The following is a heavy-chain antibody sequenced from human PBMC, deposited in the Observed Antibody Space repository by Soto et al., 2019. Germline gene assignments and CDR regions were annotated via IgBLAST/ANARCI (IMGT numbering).Heavy chain of an antibody. CDR3: APRRVKRDFDY. CDR1: GFSLSTSGVG. Sequence: QITLKESGPTLVKPTQTLTLTCTFSGFSLSTSGVGVGWIRQPPGKALEWLALIYWDDDKRYSPSLKSRLTHTEDTAKNQGVLTMTNIDPVDTATYYCAPRRVKRDFDYWGQGTLVTVSS. D-gene: IGHD2-21*01. CDR2: IYWDDDK. J-gene: IGHJ4*02. V-gene: IGHV2-5*02.